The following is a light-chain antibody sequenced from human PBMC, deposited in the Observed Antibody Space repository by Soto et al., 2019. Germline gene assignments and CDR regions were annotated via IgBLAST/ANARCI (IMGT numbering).Light chain of an antibody. J-gene: IGLJ2*01. Sequence: QSVLTQPPSASGTPGQTVTISCSGGRSNIGVNTLNWYQQLPGTAPKLLISTSNQRPSGVRDRLSGSKSGTSASLAISGLQSDDEADDSCAAWDDSLNVVVFGGGTKLTVL. CDR3: AAWDDSLNVVV. CDR1: RSNIGVNT. CDR2: TSN. V-gene: IGLV1-44*01.